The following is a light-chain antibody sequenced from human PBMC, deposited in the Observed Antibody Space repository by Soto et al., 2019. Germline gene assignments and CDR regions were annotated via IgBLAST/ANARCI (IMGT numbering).Light chain of an antibody. CDR1: QSVSSN. Sequence: EIVMTQSQATLSVSPGERATLSCRASQSVSSNLSWYQQKPGQAPRLLIYGASTRATGIPTRFSGSGSGTEFTLTISSLQSEDCAVYYCQQYNNWPQTFGQGNKVEIK. CDR2: GAS. J-gene: IGKJ1*01. V-gene: IGKV3-15*01. CDR3: QQYNNWPQT.